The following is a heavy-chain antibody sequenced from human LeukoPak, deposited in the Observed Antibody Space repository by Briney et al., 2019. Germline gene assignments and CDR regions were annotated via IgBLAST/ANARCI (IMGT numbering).Heavy chain of an antibody. D-gene: IGHD1-14*01. J-gene: IGHJ5*02. CDR2: INHSGST. V-gene: IGHV4-34*01. CDR1: GGSFSGYY. Sequence: PSETLSLTCAVYGGSFSGYYWSWIRQPPGKGLEWIGEINHSGSTNYNPSLKSRVTISVDTSKNQFSLKLSSVTAADTAVYYCAGLIRPGWFDPWGQGTLVTVSS. CDR3: AGLIRPGWFDP.